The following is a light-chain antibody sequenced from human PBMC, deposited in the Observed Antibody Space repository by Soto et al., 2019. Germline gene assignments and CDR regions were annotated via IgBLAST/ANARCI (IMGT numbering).Light chain of an antibody. J-gene: IGKJ1*01. CDR2: GAS. CDR1: QSVSNNY. CDR3: QQYGSSGT. V-gene: IGKV3-20*01. Sequence: IVLTKSPGTLSLSPGERATLSCRASQSVSNNYLAWYQQKRGQAPRLLIYGASNGATGLRDRFSGRGSGTDFTLTMSRLEPEDFAVYYCQQYGSSGTFGQGTKVDIK.